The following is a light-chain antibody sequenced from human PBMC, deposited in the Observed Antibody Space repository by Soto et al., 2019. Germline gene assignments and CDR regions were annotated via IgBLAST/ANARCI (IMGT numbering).Light chain of an antibody. CDR1: QSVSSN. V-gene: IGKV3-15*01. Sequence: EIVLTQSPATLSVSPGERATLSCRASQSVSSNLAWYQQKPGQAPRLLIYGASTRATSIPARFSGSGSGTEFTLTISSLQSEDLAVYYCQQYNNWRWTFGQGIKVEIK. J-gene: IGKJ1*01. CDR3: QQYNNWRWT. CDR2: GAS.